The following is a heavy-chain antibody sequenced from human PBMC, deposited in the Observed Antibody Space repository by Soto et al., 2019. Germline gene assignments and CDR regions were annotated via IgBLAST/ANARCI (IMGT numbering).Heavy chain of an antibody. J-gene: IGHJ6*02. Sequence: SETLSLTCAVYGGSFSGYYWSWIRQPPGKGLEWIGEINHSGSTNYNPSLKSRVTISVDTSKNQFSLKLSSVTAADTAVYYCATRSTAPYYGMDVWGQGTTVTVSS. CDR3: ATRSTAPYYGMDV. CDR1: GGSFSGYY. V-gene: IGHV4-34*01. CDR2: INHSGST.